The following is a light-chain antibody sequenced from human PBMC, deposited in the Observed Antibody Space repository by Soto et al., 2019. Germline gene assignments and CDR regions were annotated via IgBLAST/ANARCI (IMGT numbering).Light chain of an antibody. CDR1: QSVSNRY. J-gene: IGKJ5*01. CDR3: QQYDHSPIT. CDR2: GAS. Sequence: EIVLTQSPGTLSLSPGEGATLSCRATQSVSNRYLAWYQKKPGQAPRLLIYGASSRATGIPNRFSGSGSGTDFTLTISRLEPEDFAVYYCQQYDHSPITFGQGTRLDIK. V-gene: IGKV3-20*01.